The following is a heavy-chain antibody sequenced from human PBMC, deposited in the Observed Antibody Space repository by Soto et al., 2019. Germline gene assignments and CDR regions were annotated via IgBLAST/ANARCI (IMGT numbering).Heavy chain of an antibody. D-gene: IGHD3-16*02. CDR3: VRTNYDYVWVSYRFDF. V-gene: IGHV4-30-4*01. J-gene: IGHJ4*02. CDR1: GGSISSGDYY. Sequence: PSETLSLTCTVSGGSISSGDYYWSWIRQPPGKGLEWIGYISYSGNTYSNPSLQSRIIMSMNTSKNQFSLKLSSVTAADTAVYYCVRTNYDYVWVSYRFDFWGQGTLVTVS. CDR2: ISYSGNT.